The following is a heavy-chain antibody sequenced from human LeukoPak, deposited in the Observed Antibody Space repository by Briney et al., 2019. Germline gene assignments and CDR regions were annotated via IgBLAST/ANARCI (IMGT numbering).Heavy chain of an antibody. CDR2: INAGNGNT. J-gene: IGHJ5*02. CDR3: ARDQRGYSYVGFWFDP. Sequence: ASVKVSCKASGYTFTSYAMHWVRQAPGQRLEWMGWINAGNGNTKYSQKFLGRVTITRDTSASTAYMELSSLRSEDTAVYYCARDQRGYSYVGFWFDPWGQGTLVTVSS. CDR1: GYTFTSYA. V-gene: IGHV1-3*01. D-gene: IGHD5-18*01.